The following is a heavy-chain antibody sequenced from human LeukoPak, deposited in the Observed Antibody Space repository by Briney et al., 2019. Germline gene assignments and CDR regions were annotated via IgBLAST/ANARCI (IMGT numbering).Heavy chain of an antibody. D-gene: IGHD5-18*01. CDR2: ISGYNGNT. J-gene: IGHJ6*02. Sequence: GASVKVSCKASGYTFTSYAISWVRQAPGQGLEWMGWISGYNGNTKYAQKVQGRVTMTTDTSTSTAYMELRSLRSDDTAVYYCARGYSYGSDYYCGMDVWGQGTTVTVSS. CDR3: ARGYSYGSDYYCGMDV. V-gene: IGHV1-18*01. CDR1: GYTFTSYA.